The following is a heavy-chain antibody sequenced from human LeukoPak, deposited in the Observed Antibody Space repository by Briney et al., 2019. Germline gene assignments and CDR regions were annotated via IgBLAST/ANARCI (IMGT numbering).Heavy chain of an antibody. CDR2: IYYSGST. Sequence: PSETLSLTCTVSGGSISSYYWSWIRQPPGKGLEWIGYIYYSGSTNYNPSLKSRVTISVDTSKNQFSLKLSSVTAADTAVYYCARFLSYNWNHNDAFDIWGQGTMVTVSS. D-gene: IGHD1-14*01. V-gene: IGHV4-59*01. CDR3: ARFLSYNWNHNDAFDI. J-gene: IGHJ3*02. CDR1: GGSISSYY.